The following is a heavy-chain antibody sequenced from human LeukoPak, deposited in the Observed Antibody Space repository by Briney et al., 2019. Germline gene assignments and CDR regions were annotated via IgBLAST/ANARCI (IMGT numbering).Heavy chain of an antibody. J-gene: IGHJ4*02. Sequence: ASVKVSCKASGYTFTSYYMHWVRQAPGQGLEWMGIINPSGGSTSYAQKFQGRVTMTRDTSISTAYMELSRLRSDDTAVFYCARGPLRLDCWGQGTLVTVSS. CDR1: GYTFTSYY. CDR3: ARGPLRLDC. V-gene: IGHV1-46*01. CDR2: INPSGGST.